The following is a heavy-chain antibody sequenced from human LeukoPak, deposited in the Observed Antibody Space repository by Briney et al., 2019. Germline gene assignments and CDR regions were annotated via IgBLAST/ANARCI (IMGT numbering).Heavy chain of an antibody. CDR3: AKVRLGYCNGAYCPVDY. CDR1: GFTFSSYA. J-gene: IGHJ4*02. D-gene: IGHD2-15*01. Sequence: AGGSLRLSCAASGFTFSSYAMSWVRQAPGKGLEWVLGISGSGGTTYYADSVKGRFTISRDNSKNTLYLQMSTLRAEDTAVYYCAKVRLGYCNGAYCPVDYWGQGTLVTVSS. CDR2: ISGSGGTT. V-gene: IGHV3-23*01.